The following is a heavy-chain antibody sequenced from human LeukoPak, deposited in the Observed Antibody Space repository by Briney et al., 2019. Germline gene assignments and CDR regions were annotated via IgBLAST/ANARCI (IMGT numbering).Heavy chain of an antibody. V-gene: IGHV1-2*02. D-gene: IGHD4-17*01. J-gene: IGHJ5*02. CDR3: ARGYSSPYGAHEGWFDP. CDR1: GYTFTGYY. CDR2: INPNSGGT. Sequence: GASVKVSCKASGYTFTGYYMHWVRQAPGQGLEWMGWINPNSGGTNYAQKFQGRVTMTRDTSISTAYMELSRLRSDDTAVYYCARGYSSPYGAHEGWFDPWGQGTLVTVSS.